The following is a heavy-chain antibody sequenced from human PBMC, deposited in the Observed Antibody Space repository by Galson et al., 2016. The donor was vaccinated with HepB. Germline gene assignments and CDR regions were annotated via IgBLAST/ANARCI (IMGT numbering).Heavy chain of an antibody. V-gene: IGHV3-66*02. J-gene: IGHJ4*02. Sequence: SLRLSCAASGFTVGNTYMSWVRQFPGKGPECVSVIFSGGTTFYADSVMGRFTISRDNSKNTLYLQMRNLRAEDSALYYCARDSGYNEHGGFDNWGQGTLVAVSS. CDR1: GFTVGNTY. CDR3: ARDSGYNEHGGFDN. CDR2: IFSGGTT. D-gene: IGHD5-24*01.